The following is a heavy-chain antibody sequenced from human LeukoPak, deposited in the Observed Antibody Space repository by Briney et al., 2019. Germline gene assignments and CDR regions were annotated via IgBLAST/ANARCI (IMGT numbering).Heavy chain of an antibody. Sequence: GGSLRLSCAASGFTFSDYYMSWIRQAPGKGLEWLSYISRGGTTIYYADSVKGRFTISRDNAKNSLYLQMNSLRAEDTAVYYCARDPKRGDSSLDYWGQGTLVTVSS. CDR3: ARDPKRGDSSLDY. V-gene: IGHV3-11*01. D-gene: IGHD3-16*01. J-gene: IGHJ4*02. CDR1: GFTFSDYY. CDR2: ISRGGTTI.